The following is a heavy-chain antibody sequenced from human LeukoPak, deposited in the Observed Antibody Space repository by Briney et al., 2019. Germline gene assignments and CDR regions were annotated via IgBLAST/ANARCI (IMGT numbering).Heavy chain of an antibody. CDR3: AKGGDYDFWLLSY. D-gene: IGHD3-3*01. J-gene: IGHJ4*01. CDR1: GFTFSTYA. Sequence: GGSLRLSCAASGFTFSTYAMSWVRQAPGKGLEWVSAISGSGGSTFYADSVKGRFTISRDNSKNTLYLQMNSLRAEDTAVYYCAKGGDYDFWLLSYWGHGTLVTVSS. CDR2: ISGSGGST. V-gene: IGHV3-23*01.